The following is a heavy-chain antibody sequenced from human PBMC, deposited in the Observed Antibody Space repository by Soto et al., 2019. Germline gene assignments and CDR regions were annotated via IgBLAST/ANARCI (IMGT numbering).Heavy chain of an antibody. Sequence: GGSLRLSCAGSGFTFGDSYMSWIRQAPGKGLEWLSYISPGSRYPAYADSVKGRFTISRDNAKNSLYLQMNSLRDEDTAVYYCAWNSGSPRWGQGTLVTVSS. J-gene: IGHJ4*02. CDR3: AWNSGSPR. V-gene: IGHV3-11*06. D-gene: IGHD5-12*01. CDR2: ISPGSRYP. CDR1: GFTFGDSY.